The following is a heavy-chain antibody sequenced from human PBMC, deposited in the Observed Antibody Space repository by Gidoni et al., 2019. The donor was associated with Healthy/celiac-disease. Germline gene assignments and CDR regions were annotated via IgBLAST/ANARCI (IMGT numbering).Heavy chain of an antibody. CDR1: GGSISSYS. CDR2: SYYSGST. Sequence: QVQLQESGPGLVKPSETLSLTCTVSGGSISSYSWRWIRQPPGKGLDWIGYSYYSGSTNYNPSLKSRVTISVDTSKNQFSLKLSSVTAADTAVYYCAGYLALELRYFDLWGRGTLVTVSS. J-gene: IGHJ2*01. D-gene: IGHD1-26*01. V-gene: IGHV4-59*01. CDR3: AGYLALELRYFDL.